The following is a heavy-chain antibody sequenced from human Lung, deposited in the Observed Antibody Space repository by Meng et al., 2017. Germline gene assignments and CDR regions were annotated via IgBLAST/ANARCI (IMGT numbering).Heavy chain of an antibody. CDR3: ARGPTTMAHDFDY. D-gene: IGHD4-11*01. CDR2: INHSGST. J-gene: IGHJ4*02. V-gene: IGHV4-34*01. Sequence: QGQLHEWGAGLLKPSETLSLTCVVSGGSFSDYYWSWIRHPPGKGLEWIGEINHSGSTNYNPSLESRATISVDTSQNKLSLKLSSVTAADSAVYYCARGPTTMAHDFDYWGQGTLVTVSS. CDR1: GGSFSDYY.